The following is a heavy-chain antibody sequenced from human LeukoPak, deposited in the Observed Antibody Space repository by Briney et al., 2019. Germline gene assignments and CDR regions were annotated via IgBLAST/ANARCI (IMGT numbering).Heavy chain of an antibody. CDR1: GGSISSSSYY. V-gene: IGHV4-39*07. CDR2: IYYSEST. Sequence: SETLSLTCTVSGGSISSSSYYWGWIRQPPGKGLEWIGSIYYSESTYYNPSVKSRVTISVDTSKNQFSLKLSSVTAADTAVYYCASSPGRYCSGGSCYLGGNWFDPWGQGTLVTVSS. D-gene: IGHD2-15*01. CDR3: ASSPGRYCSGGSCYLGGNWFDP. J-gene: IGHJ5*02.